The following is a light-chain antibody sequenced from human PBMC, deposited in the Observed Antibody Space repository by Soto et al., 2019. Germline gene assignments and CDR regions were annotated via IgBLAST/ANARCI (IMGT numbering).Light chain of an antibody. CDR1: SSDVGSYNL. J-gene: IGLJ2*01. Sequence: QSALTQPASVSGSPGQSITISCTGTSSDVGSYNLVSWYQHHPGKAPKLMLYEGSERPSGVSNRFSGYKSGNTASLTISGRQAEDEADSYCSTYAGAVAFGGGTKLTVL. CDR3: STYAGAVA. V-gene: IGLV2-23*01. CDR2: EGS.